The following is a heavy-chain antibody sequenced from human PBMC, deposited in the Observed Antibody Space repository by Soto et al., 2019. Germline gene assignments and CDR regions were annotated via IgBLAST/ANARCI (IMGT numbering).Heavy chain of an antibody. CDR2: ISYDGINN. J-gene: IGHJ6*02. V-gene: IGHV3-30*18. CDR1: GFTFSTYG. Sequence: GGSLRLSCAASGFTFSTYGMHWVRQPPGKGLEWVAVISYDGINNYYADSVKGRFTISRDNFKSTLHLQMNSLSAEDTAVYYCAKDRAYSGHDYYYYGLDVWGQGTTVTVSS. CDR3: AKDRAYSGHDYYYYGLDV. D-gene: IGHD5-12*01.